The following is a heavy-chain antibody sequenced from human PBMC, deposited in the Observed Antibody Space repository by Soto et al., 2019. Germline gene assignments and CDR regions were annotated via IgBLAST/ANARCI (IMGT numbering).Heavy chain of an antibody. Sequence: SETLSLTCTVSGASISGFYCSWIRKSAGKGLEWIGRIYATGTTDYNPSLKSRVMMSVDTPKKQFSLKLRSVTAADTAVYYCVRDGTKTLRDWFDPWGQGISVTVSS. V-gene: IGHV4-4*07. CDR1: GASISGFY. CDR3: VRDGTKTLRDWFDP. CDR2: IYATGTT. D-gene: IGHD1-1*01. J-gene: IGHJ5*02.